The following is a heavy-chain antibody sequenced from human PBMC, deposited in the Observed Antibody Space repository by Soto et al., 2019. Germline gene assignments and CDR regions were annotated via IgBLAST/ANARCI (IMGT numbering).Heavy chain of an antibody. D-gene: IGHD3-16*01. V-gene: IGHV3-15*01. CDR1: RFTFSNAW. J-gene: IGHJ6*02. CDR2: IRSKTDGGTT. Sequence: GGSLRLSCAASRFTFSNAWMSWVRQAPGKGLEWVGRIRSKTDGGTTDYAAPVKGRFTVSRDDSTNTLFLQMNSLKTEDTAVYYCTSTRGTPDVWGQGTTVTVSS. CDR3: TSTRGTPDV.